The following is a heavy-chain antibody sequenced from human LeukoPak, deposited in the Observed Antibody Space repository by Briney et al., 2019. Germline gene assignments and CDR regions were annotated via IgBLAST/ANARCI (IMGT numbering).Heavy chain of an antibody. Sequence: KTSETLSLTCAVYGGSFSGYYWSWIRQPPGKGLEWIGEINHSGSTNYNPSLKSRVTISVHTSKNQFSLKLSSVTAADTAVYYCARRGGLSRLPFDYWGQGTLVTVSS. CDR1: GGSFSGYY. D-gene: IGHD3-16*02. CDR2: INHSGST. J-gene: IGHJ4*02. CDR3: ARRGGLSRLPFDY. V-gene: IGHV4-34*01.